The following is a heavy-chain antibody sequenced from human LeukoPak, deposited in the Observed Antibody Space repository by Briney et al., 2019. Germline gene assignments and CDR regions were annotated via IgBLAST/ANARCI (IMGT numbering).Heavy chain of an antibody. CDR1: VGSFSDYY. CDR2: VNHGGST. CDR3: ARGRDHSNSVAGWFDP. Sequence: SETLSLTCAVYVGSFSDYYWNWIRPPPGKGRKWIGEVNHGGSTNYNPSLKSRVTMSVDASKNQFSLKLSSVTAADTAVYYCARGRDHSNSVAGWFDPWGQGTLVTVSS. J-gene: IGHJ5*02. V-gene: IGHV4-34*01. D-gene: IGHD4-11*01.